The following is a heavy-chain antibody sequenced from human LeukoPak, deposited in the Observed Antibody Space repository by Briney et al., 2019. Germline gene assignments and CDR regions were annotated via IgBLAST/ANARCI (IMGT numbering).Heavy chain of an antibody. Sequence: SGTLSLTCAVSGGSISTSNWWSWVRQPPGRGLEWIGEILHSGSTNYNPSLQSRVTMSVDKSKRQFSLKLSSVTAADTAVYYCARRNYYDDAGYFEYWGQGSLDTVSS. CDR3: ARRNYYDDAGYFEY. V-gene: IGHV4-4*02. D-gene: IGHD3-22*01. J-gene: IGHJ4*02. CDR2: ILHSGST. CDR1: GGSISTSNW.